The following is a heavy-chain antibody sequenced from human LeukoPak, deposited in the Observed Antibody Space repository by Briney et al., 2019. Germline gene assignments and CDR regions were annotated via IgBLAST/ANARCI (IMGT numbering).Heavy chain of an antibody. V-gene: IGHV3-23*01. D-gene: IGHD3-3*01. CDR1: GFPFYGYD. J-gene: IGHJ4*02. Sequence: RSGGSLRLSCTASGFPFYGYDMTWVRQAPGKGLEWISGISGSDDGTHYADSVKGRFTVSRDKSKSTLFLHMNNLRVEDTAVYYCVKGFWFDYWGQGTLVTVSS. CDR3: VKGFWFDY. CDR2: ISGSDDGT.